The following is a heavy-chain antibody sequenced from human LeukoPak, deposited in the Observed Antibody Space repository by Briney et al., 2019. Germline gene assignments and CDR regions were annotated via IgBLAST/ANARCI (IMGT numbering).Heavy chain of an antibody. CDR2: IYSSGST. CDR1: GGSISSSSYY. J-gene: IGHJ4*02. V-gene: IGHV4-39*01. D-gene: IGHD3-3*01. CDR3: ARHDFWSGFYTPFDY. Sequence: SETLSLTCTVSGGSISSSSYYWGWIRQPPGKGLEWIGSIYSSGSTYYTPSLKGRVTITVDTSKNQFSLRLNSVTAADAAVYYCARHDFWSGFYTPFDYWGQGTLVTVSS.